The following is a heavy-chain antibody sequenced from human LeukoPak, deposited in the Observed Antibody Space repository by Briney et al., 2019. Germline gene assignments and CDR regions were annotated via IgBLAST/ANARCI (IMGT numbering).Heavy chain of an antibody. Sequence: PSETLSLTCAVYGGSFSGYYWSWIRQPPGKGLEWIGEINHSGSTNYNPSLKSRITISVDTSKNQFSLKLSSLTAADTAVYYCASNYYDTSGYYRFFDSWGQGTLVTVSS. CDR1: GGSFSGYY. V-gene: IGHV4-34*01. CDR3: ASNYYDTSGYYRFFDS. D-gene: IGHD3-22*01. CDR2: INHSGST. J-gene: IGHJ4*02.